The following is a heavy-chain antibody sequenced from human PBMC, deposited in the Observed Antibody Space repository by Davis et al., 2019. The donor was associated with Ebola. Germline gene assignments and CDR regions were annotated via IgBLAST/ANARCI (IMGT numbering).Heavy chain of an antibody. CDR2: ISGTRGST. J-gene: IGHJ4*02. Sequence: GESLKISCEASGFTFSRYWMAWVRQAPGKGLEWVSAISGTRGSTHYADSVKGRFTISRDNSKNTLILQMNSLRAEDTAIYYCAKEELKVFDYWGQGTLVTVSS. V-gene: IGHV3-23*01. D-gene: IGHD3-10*01. CDR1: GFTFSRYW. CDR3: AKEELKVFDY.